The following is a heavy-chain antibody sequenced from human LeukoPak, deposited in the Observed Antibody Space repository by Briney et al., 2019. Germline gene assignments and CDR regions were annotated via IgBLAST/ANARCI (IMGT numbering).Heavy chain of an antibody. CDR2: INPNSGGT. CDR1: GYTFTGYY. V-gene: IGHV1-2*02. J-gene: IGHJ4*02. Sequence: ASVKVSCKASGYTFTGYYMHWVRQAPGQGLEWMGWINPNSGGTNYAQKFQGRVTMTRDTSISTAYMELSRLRSDDTAVYYCARDPAGAALFDYWGQGTLVTVSS. D-gene: IGHD2-15*01. CDR3: ARDPAGAALFDY.